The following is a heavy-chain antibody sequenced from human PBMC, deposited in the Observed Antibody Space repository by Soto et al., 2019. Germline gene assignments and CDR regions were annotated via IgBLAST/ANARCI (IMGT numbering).Heavy chain of an antibody. CDR3: ARSGWFGELLYSY. CDR2: INAGNGNT. J-gene: IGHJ4*02. V-gene: IGHV1-3*01. D-gene: IGHD3-10*01. CDR1: GYTFTSYA. Sequence: QVQLVQSGAEVKKPGASVKVSCKASGYTFTSYAMHWVRQAPGQRLEWMGWINAGNGNTKYSQKFQGRVTITRDTSASTAYMELSSLRSEDTSVYYCARSGWFGELLYSYWGQGTLVTVSS.